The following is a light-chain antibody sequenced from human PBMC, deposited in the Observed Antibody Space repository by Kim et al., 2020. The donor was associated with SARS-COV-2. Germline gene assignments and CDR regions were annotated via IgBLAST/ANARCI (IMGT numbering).Light chain of an antibody. J-gene: IGLJ1*01. CDR3: QVGDNNSGLLGV. Sequence: SYELTQPPSVSVAPGKTATITCGGDKVGTKRVHWYQHKPGQAPVLVIYYDTDRPSGIPARFSGSNSGDTATLTISMVEAGDEADYYCQVGDNNSGLLGVFGTGTKVTVL. CDR1: KVGTKR. V-gene: IGLV3-21*04. CDR2: YDT.